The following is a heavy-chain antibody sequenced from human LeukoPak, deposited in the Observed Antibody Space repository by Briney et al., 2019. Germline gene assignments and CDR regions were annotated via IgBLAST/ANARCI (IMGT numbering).Heavy chain of an antibody. Sequence: PSETLSLTCAVSGYSISSGYYWGWIRQPPGKGLEWIGYIYYSGSTYYNPSLKSRVTISVDTSKNQFSLKLSSVTAADTAVYYCARAGGKKAFDIWGQGTMVTVSS. J-gene: IGHJ3*02. CDR2: IYYSGST. V-gene: IGHV4-30-4*08. D-gene: IGHD1-14*01. CDR1: GYSISSGYY. CDR3: ARAGGKKAFDI.